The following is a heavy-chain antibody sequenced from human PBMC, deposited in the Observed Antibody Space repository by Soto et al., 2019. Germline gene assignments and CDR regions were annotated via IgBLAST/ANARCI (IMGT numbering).Heavy chain of an antibody. J-gene: IGHJ3*02. CDR3: ARDSRYCTNGVCSNDAFDI. CDR2: IYQSGST. Sequence: QLQLQESGSGLVKPSQTLSLTCAVSGGSISSGGYSWSWIRQPPGKGLEWIGYIYQSGSTYYNPSLKSRVTISVDRSKNQFSLKLSSVTAADTAVYYCARDSRYCTNGVCSNDAFDIWGQGTMVTVSS. V-gene: IGHV4-30-2*01. D-gene: IGHD2-8*01. CDR1: GGSISSGGYS.